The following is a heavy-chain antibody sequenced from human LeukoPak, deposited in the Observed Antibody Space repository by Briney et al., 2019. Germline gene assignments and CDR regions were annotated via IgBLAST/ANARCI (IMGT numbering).Heavy chain of an antibody. J-gene: IGHJ4*02. CDR2: IIPIFGTA. V-gene: IGHV1-69*05. CDR3: ASPERSSGYYYEY. CDR1: GGTFSSYA. Sequence: SVKVSCKASGGTFSSYAINWVRQAPGQGLEWMGGIIPIFGTANYAQKFQGRVTITTDESTSTAYMELSSLRSEDTAVYYCASPERSSGYYYEYWGQGTLATVSS. D-gene: IGHD3-22*01.